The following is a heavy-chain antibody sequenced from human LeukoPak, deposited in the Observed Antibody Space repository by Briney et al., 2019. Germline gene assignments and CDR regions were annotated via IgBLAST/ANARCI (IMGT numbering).Heavy chain of an antibody. D-gene: IGHD5-12*01. CDR3: ASSYGGYVGRYFDY. Sequence: GGSLRLSCAASGFTFSSYEMNWVRQAPGKGLEWVSYISSSGSTIYYADSVKGRFTISRDNAKNSLYLQMNSLRAEDTAVYYCASSYGGYVGRYFDYWGQGTLVTVSS. V-gene: IGHV3-48*03. CDR1: GFTFSSYE. J-gene: IGHJ4*02. CDR2: ISSSGSTI.